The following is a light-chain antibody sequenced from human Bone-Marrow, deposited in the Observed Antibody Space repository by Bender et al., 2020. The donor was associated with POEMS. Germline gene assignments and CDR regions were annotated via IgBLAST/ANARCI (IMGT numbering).Light chain of an antibody. V-gene: IGLV2-8*01. J-gene: IGLJ3*02. CDR1: SSDIGGYDY. CDR3: NSYAGRNTWV. Sequence: QSVLTQPPSASGSPGQSVTISCTGTSSDIGGYDYVSWYQHHPGKAPKLIIYEVTKRPSGVPDRFSGSKSGNTASLTVSGLQAEDETNYYCNSYAGRNTWVFGGGTKLTVL. CDR2: EVT.